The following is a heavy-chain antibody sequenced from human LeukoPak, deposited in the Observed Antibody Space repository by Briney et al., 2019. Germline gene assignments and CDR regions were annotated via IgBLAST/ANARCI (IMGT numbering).Heavy chain of an antibody. J-gene: IGHJ3*02. CDR3: AKDDSSGYYYVPGAFDI. CDR2: VSGSGGSM. CDR1: GFTFSGYA. Sequence: GGSLRLSCAASGFTFSGYAMSWVRQAPGKGLGGVSGVSGSGGSMYDADSVKGRFTISRDNSKNTLNLQMNSLRAEDTAVYYCAKDDSSGYYYVPGAFDIWGQGTMVTVSS. V-gene: IGHV3-23*01. D-gene: IGHD3-22*01.